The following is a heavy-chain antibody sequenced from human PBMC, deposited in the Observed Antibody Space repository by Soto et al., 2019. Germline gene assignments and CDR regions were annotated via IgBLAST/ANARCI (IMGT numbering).Heavy chain of an antibody. CDR1: GYTFTSYG. CDR3: ARDIYSGYDFQAGHY. D-gene: IGHD5-12*01. J-gene: IGHJ4*02. V-gene: IGHV1-18*01. Sequence: GASVKVSCKASGYTFTSYGISWVRQAPGQGLEWMGWISAYNGNTNYAQKLQGRVTMTTDTSTSTAYMELRSLRSDDTAVYYCARDIYSGYDFQAGHYWGQGTLVTVSS. CDR2: ISAYNGNT.